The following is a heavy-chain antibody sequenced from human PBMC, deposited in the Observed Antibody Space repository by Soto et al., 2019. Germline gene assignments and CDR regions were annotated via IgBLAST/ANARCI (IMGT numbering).Heavy chain of an antibody. CDR3: ARIQVDVVVVPAAPGSYGYYYYMDV. Sequence: SGPTLVNPTQTLTLTCTFSGFSLSTSGMCVSWIRQPPGKALEWLARIDWDDDKYYSTSLKTRLTISKDTSKNQVVLTMTNMDPVDTATYYCARIQVDVVVVPAAPGSYGYYYYMDVWGKGTTVTVSS. V-gene: IGHV2-70*11. J-gene: IGHJ6*03. CDR1: GFSLSTSGMC. CDR2: IDWDDDK. D-gene: IGHD2-2*03.